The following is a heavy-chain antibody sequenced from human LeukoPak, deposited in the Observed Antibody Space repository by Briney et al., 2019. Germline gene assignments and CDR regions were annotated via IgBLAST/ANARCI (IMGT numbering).Heavy chain of an antibody. Sequence: SETLSLTCAVYGGSFSGYYWSWIRQPPGKGLEWIGEISHSGSTNYNPSLKSRVTISVDTSKNQFSLKLSSVTAADTAVYYCATYYYDSSGYYSFDYWGQGTLVTVSS. CDR3: ATYYYDSSGYYSFDY. V-gene: IGHV4-34*01. CDR2: ISHSGST. D-gene: IGHD3-22*01. J-gene: IGHJ4*02. CDR1: GGSFSGYY.